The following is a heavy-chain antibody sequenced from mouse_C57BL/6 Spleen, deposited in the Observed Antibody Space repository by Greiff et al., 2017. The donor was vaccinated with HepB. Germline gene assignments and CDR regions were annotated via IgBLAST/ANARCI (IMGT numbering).Heavy chain of an antibody. V-gene: IGHV5-12*01. CDR1: GFTFSDYY. J-gene: IGHJ2*01. D-gene: IGHD2-5*01. CDR2: ISNGGGST. CDR3: ARPYSNHEEGFDY. Sequence: EVKLVESGGGLVQPGGSLKLSCAASGFTFSDYYMYWVRQTPEKRLEWVAYISNGGGSTYYPDTVKGRFTISRDNAKNTLYLQMSRLKSEDTAMYYCARPYSNHEEGFDYWGQGTTLTVSS.